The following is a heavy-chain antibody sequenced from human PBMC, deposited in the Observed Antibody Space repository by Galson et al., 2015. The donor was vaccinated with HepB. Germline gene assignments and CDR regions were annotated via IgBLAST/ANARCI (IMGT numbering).Heavy chain of an antibody. V-gene: IGHV3-7*01. D-gene: IGHD6-13*01. J-gene: IGHJ4*02. CDR2: IKQDGREK. CDR1: GFSFSGYW. Sequence: SLRLSCAASGFSFSGYWMTWVRQAPGQGLEWVANIKQDGREKNYVDSVKGRFTISRDNAKNSLYLQMNSLRAEDTAVYYCATIGHSSSWYFDYWGQGTLVTVSS. CDR3: ATIGHSSSWYFDY.